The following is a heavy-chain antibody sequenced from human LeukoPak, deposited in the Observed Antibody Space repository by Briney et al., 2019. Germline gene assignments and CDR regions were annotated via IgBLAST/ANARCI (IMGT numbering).Heavy chain of an antibody. CDR3: ARVVVPAATNWFDP. Sequence: GASVKVSCKASGYTFTSYGTSWVRQAPGQGLEWMGWISAYSGNTNYAQKLQGRVTMTTDTSTSTAYMELRSLRSDDTAVYYCARVVVPAATNWFDPWGQGTLVTVSS. J-gene: IGHJ5*02. CDR1: GYTFTSYG. CDR2: ISAYSGNT. D-gene: IGHD2-2*01. V-gene: IGHV1-18*01.